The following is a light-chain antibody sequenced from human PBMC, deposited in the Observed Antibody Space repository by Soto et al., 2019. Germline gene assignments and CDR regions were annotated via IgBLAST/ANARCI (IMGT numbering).Light chain of an antibody. CDR3: SSYTSSSTLV. V-gene: IGLV2-14*01. CDR2: EVS. Sequence: QSALTQPASVSGSPGQSITISCTGTSSDVGDFDCVSWYQQHPGKAPKLMIYEVSDRPSGVSNRFSGSTSGDTASLTISGLQAEDEADYYCSSYTSSSTLVFGGGTKLTVL. CDR1: SSDVGDFDC. J-gene: IGLJ2*01.